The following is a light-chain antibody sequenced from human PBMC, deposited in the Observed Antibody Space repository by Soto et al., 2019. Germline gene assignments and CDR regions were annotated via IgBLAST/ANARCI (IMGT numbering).Light chain of an antibody. J-gene: IGKJ4*01. Sequence: DIPMTQSPSSASASVGDRATITCRASQGIRSWLAWYQQKPGKAPNLLIYAASSLQSGVPSRFSGSGSGADFTLTISSLQAEDFATYFCQQADSFPLTFGGGTKVELK. V-gene: IGKV1D-12*01. CDR3: QQADSFPLT. CDR1: QGIRSW. CDR2: AAS.